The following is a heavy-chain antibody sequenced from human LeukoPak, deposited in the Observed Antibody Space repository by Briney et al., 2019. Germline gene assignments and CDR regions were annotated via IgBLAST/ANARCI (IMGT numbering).Heavy chain of an antibody. Sequence: GGSLRLSCAASGFTFSSYSMNWIRQAPGKGLEWVSYISSSSSTIYYADSVKGRFTISRDNAKNSLYLQMNSLRAEDTAVYYCASLGYCSSTSCYGGGYFDYWGQGTLVTVSS. CDR3: ASLGYCSSTSCYGGGYFDY. V-gene: IGHV3-48*01. J-gene: IGHJ4*02. D-gene: IGHD2-2*01. CDR1: GFTFSSYS. CDR2: ISSSSSTI.